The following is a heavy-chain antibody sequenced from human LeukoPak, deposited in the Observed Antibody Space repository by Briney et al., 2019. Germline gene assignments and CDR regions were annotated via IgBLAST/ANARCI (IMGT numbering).Heavy chain of an antibody. D-gene: IGHD6-13*01. V-gene: IGHV3-9*01. CDR2: ISWNSGSI. CDR3: AKGSSWYSYDY. Sequence: GGSLRLSCAASGFTFSSHAMGWVRQAPGKGLEWVSGISWNSGSIGYADSVKGRFTISRDNAKNSLYLQMNSLRAEDTALYYCAKGSSWYSYDYWGQGTLVTVSS. CDR1: GFTFSSHA. J-gene: IGHJ4*02.